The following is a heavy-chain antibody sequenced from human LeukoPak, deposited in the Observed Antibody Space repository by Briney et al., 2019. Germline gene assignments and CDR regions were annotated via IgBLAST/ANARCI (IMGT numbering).Heavy chain of an antibody. V-gene: IGHV3-7*01. CDR1: GFTFSSYW. J-gene: IGHJ3*02. D-gene: IGHD6-19*01. Sequence: GGSLRLSCAASGFTFSSYWMSWVRQAPGKGLEWVANIKQDGSEKYYVDSVKGRFTISRDNAKNSLYLQMNSLRAEDTAVYYCARDRGSGWFPDAFDIWGQGTMVTVSS. CDR3: ARDRGSGWFPDAFDI. CDR2: IKQDGSEK.